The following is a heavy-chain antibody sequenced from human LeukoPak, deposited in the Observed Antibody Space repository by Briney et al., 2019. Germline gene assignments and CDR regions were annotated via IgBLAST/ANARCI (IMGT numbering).Heavy chain of an antibody. CDR2: INHSGST. CDR3: ARLETGADFDY. J-gene: IGHJ4*02. Sequence: SETLSLTCAVYGGSFSGYYWSWIRQPSGKGLEWIGEINHSGSTNYNPSLKSRVTISVDTSKNQFSLKLSSVTAADTAVYYCARLETGADFDYWGQGTLVTVSS. D-gene: IGHD3-3*01. CDR1: GGSFSGYY. V-gene: IGHV4-34*01.